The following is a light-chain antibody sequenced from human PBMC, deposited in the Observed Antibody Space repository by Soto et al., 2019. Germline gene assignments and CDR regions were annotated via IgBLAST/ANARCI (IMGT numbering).Light chain of an antibody. CDR3: QHYSYSRYFS. V-gene: IGKV3-20*01. Sequence: EIVLTQSPGTLSLSPGERATLSCRASESVSHNYLAWYQQKPGQAPRLLIYGVSYRATGIPDRFSGSGSGTDFTFTISRLEPEDFAVYYCQHYSYSRYFSFGPGTKFDIK. CDR1: ESVSHNY. CDR2: GVS. J-gene: IGKJ3*01.